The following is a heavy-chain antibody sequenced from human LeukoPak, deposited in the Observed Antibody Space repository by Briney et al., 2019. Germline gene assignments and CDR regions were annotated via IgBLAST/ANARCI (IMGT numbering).Heavy chain of an antibody. D-gene: IGHD1-14*01. J-gene: IGHJ4*02. Sequence: GESLKISCKGFGYSFTNYWIAWVRQMPGKGLEWMGIIYPGDSATRYSPSFQGQVTISADKSISTAYLQWSSLKASDTAMYYCARWYNIDSYGNDYWGQGTLVTVSS. CDR3: ARWYNIDSYGNDY. CDR1: GYSFTNYW. V-gene: IGHV5-51*01. CDR2: IYPGDSAT.